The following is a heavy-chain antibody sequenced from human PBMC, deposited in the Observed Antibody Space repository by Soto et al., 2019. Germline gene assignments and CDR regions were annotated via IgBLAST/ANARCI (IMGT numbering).Heavy chain of an antibody. CDR1: GFTVSSNY. CDR3: ARDIRIGGAKGYYFDY. CDR2: IYSGGST. J-gene: IGHJ4*02. Sequence: LRLSCAASGFTVSSNYMSWVRQAPGKGLEWVSVIYSGGSTYYADSVKGRFTISRDNSKNTLYLQMNSLRAEDTAVYYCARDIRIGGAKGYYFDYWGQGTLVTVSS. D-gene: IGHD1-26*01. V-gene: IGHV3-53*01.